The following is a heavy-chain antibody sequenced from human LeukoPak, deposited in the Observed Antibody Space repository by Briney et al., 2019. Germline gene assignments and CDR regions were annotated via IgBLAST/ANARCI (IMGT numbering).Heavy chain of an antibody. D-gene: IGHD4-17*01. CDR3: ARQSYGDYLPFDY. CDR1: GGSISSSSYY. CDR2: IYYSGST. J-gene: IGHJ4*02. V-gene: IGHV4-39*07. Sequence: SETLSLTCTVSGGSISSSSYYWGWIRQPPGKGLEWIGSIYYSGSTYYNPSLKSRVTISVDTSKNQFSLKLSSVTAADTAVYYCARQSYGDYLPFDYWGQGTLVTVSS.